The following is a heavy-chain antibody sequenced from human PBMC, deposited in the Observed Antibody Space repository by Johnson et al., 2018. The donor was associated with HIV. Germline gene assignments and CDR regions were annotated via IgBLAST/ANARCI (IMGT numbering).Heavy chain of an antibody. V-gene: IGHV3-20*04. J-gene: IGHJ3*02. CDR1: GFTFDDYG. CDR3: ARGGLGYQNIHDPFDI. Sequence: VQLVDSGGAVVRPGGSLRLSCAASGFTFDDYGMSWVRQAPGKGLEWVSGISWNGGRTIYADSVKGRFTIPSDNATNSLYLQMNSWRAADTALYFCARGGLGYQNIHDPFDIWGQGTMVTVSS. CDR2: ISWNGGRT. D-gene: IGHD2-2*01.